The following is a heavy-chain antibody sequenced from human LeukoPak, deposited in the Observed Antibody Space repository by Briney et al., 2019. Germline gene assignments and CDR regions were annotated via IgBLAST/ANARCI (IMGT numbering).Heavy chain of an antibody. Sequence: GRSLRLSCAASGFTFSSYWMSWVRQAPGKGLEWVANIKQDGSEKYYVDSVKGRFTISRDNAKNSLYLQMNSLRAEDTAVYYCARVYCGGDCYLFDYWGQGTLVTVSS. J-gene: IGHJ4*02. CDR3: ARVYCGGDCYLFDY. D-gene: IGHD2-21*02. V-gene: IGHV3-7*04. CDR2: IKQDGSEK. CDR1: GFTFSSYW.